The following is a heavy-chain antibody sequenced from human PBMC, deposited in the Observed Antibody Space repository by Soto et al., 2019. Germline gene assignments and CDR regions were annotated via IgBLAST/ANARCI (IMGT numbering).Heavy chain of an antibody. CDR2: IYYSGST. CDR3: AKGIEGWYQGRYYYGMDV. Sequence: PSETLSLTCTASGCSVSSGSYHWSWIRQPPGKGLEGIGYIYYSGSTNYNLCLKSRVTISVDTSKHPFSLKLSSVTAADTAVYYCAKGIEGWYQGRYYYGMDVWGQGTTVTVSS. J-gene: IGHJ6*02. V-gene: IGHV4-61*01. D-gene: IGHD6-19*01. CDR1: GCSVSSGSYH.